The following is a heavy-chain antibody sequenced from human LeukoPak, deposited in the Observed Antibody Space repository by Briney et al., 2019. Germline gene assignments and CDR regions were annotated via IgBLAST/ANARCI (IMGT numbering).Heavy chain of an antibody. Sequence: PSETLSLTCTVSGGSITSHYWSWIRQPPGKGLEWIGSIYHSGSTYYNPSLKSRVTISVDTSKNQFSLKLSSVTAADTAVYYCARDLAVAGTRDYWGQGTLVTVSS. CDR2: IYHSGST. CDR1: GGSITSHY. J-gene: IGHJ4*02. CDR3: ARDLAVAGTRDY. D-gene: IGHD6-19*01. V-gene: IGHV4-38-2*02.